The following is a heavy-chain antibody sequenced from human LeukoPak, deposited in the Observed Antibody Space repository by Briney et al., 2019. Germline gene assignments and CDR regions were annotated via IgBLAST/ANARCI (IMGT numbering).Heavy chain of an antibody. V-gene: IGHV3-30*03. D-gene: IGHD3-22*01. CDR3: ARAPYYSMIATIDY. CDR2: ISYDVSHE. CDR1: GFTFSSYG. Sequence: GGSLRLSCAASGFTFSSYGMHWVRQAPGKGLEWVAVISYDVSHEYYADSVKGRFTISRDAFNNTLYLQMNTLRAEDTAVYYCARAPYYSMIATIDYWGQGTLVTVSS. J-gene: IGHJ4*02.